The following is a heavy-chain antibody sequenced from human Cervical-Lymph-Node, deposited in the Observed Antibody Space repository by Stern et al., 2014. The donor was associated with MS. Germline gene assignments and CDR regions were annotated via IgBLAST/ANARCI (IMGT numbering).Heavy chain of an antibody. J-gene: IGHJ2*01. D-gene: IGHD2-15*01. Sequence: QVQLQQSCPGLVKPSQTLSLTCTVSGGSISSGGYYWSWIRQHPGKGLEWIGYIYYSGSTYYNPSLKSLVTISVDTSKNQFSLKLSSVTAADTAVYYCARSSGVVVAASLWYFDLWGRGTLVTVSS. V-gene: IGHV4-31*01. CDR3: ARSSGVVVAASLWYFDL. CDR1: GGSISSGGYY. CDR2: IYYSGST.